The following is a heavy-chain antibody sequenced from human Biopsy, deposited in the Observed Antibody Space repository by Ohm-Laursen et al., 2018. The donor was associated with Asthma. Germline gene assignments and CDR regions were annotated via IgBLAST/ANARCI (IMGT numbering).Heavy chain of an antibody. CDR1: GYTFTAYF. D-gene: IGHD3-10*01. V-gene: IGHV1-2*06. J-gene: IGHJ4*02. CDR3: ARLTYGSGSDYFDY. CDR2: INPNTGGT. Sequence: ALVKVSCKASGYTFTAYFIHWVRQAPGQGLEWMGRINPNTGGTDYAQQFQGRVTMTSDTSISTAYMELNRLTSDDTAVYYCARLTYGSGSDYFDYWGQGALVTVSS.